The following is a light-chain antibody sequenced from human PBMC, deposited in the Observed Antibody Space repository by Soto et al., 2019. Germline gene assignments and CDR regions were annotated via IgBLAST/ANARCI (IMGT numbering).Light chain of an antibody. CDR1: LSVSNNY. CDR3: QQYGSSGT. J-gene: IGKJ1*01. V-gene: IGKV3-20*01. CDR2: GAS. Sequence: EFLLTQSPGTLSRSPGERATLSCRASLSVSNNYLAWYQQKPGQAPRLLIYGASNRATGIPDRLSGSGSGTDFTLTISRMEPEDFAVYYCQQYGSSGTFGQGTKVDIK.